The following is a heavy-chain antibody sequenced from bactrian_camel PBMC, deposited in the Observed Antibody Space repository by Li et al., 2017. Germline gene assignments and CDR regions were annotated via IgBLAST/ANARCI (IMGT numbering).Heavy chain of an antibody. V-gene: IGHV3S1*01. CDR1: GFALSKFW. J-gene: IGHJ4*01. CDR2: IETSGRT. D-gene: IGHD1*01. Sequence: HVQLVESGGGSVQEGGSLRLSCAASGFALSKFWMYWVRQAPGKALEWVSIIETSGRTQYVESVKGRFTISRGNGKNSLDLQMNNLKPEDTAMYYCEVAPAATWMDCPRDFRWQGQGTQVTVS.